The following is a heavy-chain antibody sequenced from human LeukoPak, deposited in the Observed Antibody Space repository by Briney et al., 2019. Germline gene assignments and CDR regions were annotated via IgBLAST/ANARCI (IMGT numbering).Heavy chain of an antibody. V-gene: IGHV4-4*07. CDR1: GGSISSYY. J-gene: IGHJ4*02. CDR3: ATHYGRHSDFDY. CDR2: IYTSGTT. D-gene: IGHD4-23*01. Sequence: SETLSLTCTVSGGSISSYYWSWIRQPAGKGLEWIGRIYTSGTTHYNPSFKSRVTLSVDTSKNQFSLKLSSVTAADTAMYYCATHYGRHSDFDYWGQGTLVTVSS.